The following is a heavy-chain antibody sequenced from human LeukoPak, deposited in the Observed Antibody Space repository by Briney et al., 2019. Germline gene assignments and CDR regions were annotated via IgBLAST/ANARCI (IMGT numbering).Heavy chain of an antibody. V-gene: IGHV4-39*07. J-gene: IGHJ4*02. CDR3: ARRVVPAAIGFDY. CDR2: INHSGST. D-gene: IGHD2-2*01. CDR1: GGSISSSSSY. Sequence: SETLSLTCTVSGGSISSSSSYWGWIRQPPGKGLEWIGEINHSGSTNYNPSLKSRVTISVDTSKNQFSLKLSSVTAADTAVYYCARRVVPAAIGFDYWGQGTLVTVSS.